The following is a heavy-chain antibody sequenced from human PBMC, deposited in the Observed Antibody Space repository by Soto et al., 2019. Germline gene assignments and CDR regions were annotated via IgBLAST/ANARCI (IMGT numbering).Heavy chain of an antibody. V-gene: IGHV1-46*01. CDR2: INPSGGST. D-gene: IGHD3-10*01. CDR1: GYTFTGYY. CDR3: ARVRHLDYYYYYGMDV. J-gene: IGHJ6*02. Sequence: GASVKVSCKASGYTFTGYYMHWVRQAPGQGLEWMGIINPSGGSTSYAQKFQGRVTMTRDTSTSTAYMELRSLRSDDTAVYYCARVRHLDYYYYYGMDVWGQGTTVTVSS.